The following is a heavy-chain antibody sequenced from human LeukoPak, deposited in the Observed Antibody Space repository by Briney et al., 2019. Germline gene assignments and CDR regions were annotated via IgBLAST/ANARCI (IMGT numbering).Heavy chain of an antibody. CDR3: ARGLDHDILTF. CDR1: GFTFSSFG. CDR2: VTQDGNKK. J-gene: IGHJ4*02. V-gene: IGHV3-30*03. D-gene: IGHD3-9*01. Sequence: PGRSLRLSCAASGFTFSSFGMHWARQAPGKEPEWVAVVTQDGNKKYYADSVKGRFTISRDNSKSTLYLQMDSLRIEDTGVYYCARGLDHDILTFWGQGTLVTVSS.